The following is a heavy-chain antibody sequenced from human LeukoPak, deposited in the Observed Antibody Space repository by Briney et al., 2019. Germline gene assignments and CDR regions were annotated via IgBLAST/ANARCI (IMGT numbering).Heavy chain of an antibody. D-gene: IGHD2-21*01. V-gene: IGHV3-74*01. CDR3: TRGPGGGGARGHNWFDP. Sequence: GGSLRLSCVASGFTFSSYWMHWVRQGPGKGLEWVSRISYDGSTHYADFVKGRFTISRDNAKDTLYLQLNSLRVDDTAMYFCTRGPGGGGARGHNWFDPWGQRTLVTVSS. CDR2: ISYDGST. J-gene: IGHJ5*02. CDR1: GFTFSSYW.